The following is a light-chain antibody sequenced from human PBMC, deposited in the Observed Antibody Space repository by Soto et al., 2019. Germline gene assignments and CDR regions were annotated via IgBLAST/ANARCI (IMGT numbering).Light chain of an antibody. CDR2: STS. V-gene: IGKV3-20*01. J-gene: IGKJ4*01. Sequence: EIVLTQSPGTLSLSPGETATLSCRASQTIGRNYLAWYQQKPGQAPRLLIFSTSTRATGIPERFSGGGSGTDFTLSISRLEPEDFAVYYCQQYASSPLLTFGEGTKVEIK. CDR3: QQYASSPLLT. CDR1: QTIGRNY.